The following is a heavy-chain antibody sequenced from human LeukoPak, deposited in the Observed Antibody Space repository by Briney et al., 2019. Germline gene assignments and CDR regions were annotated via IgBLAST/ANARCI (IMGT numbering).Heavy chain of an antibody. CDR2: INSDGSST. J-gene: IGHJ1*01. Sequence: HPGGSLRLSCAASGFTFSSYWMHWVRQAPGKGLVWVSRINSDGSSTSYADSVKGRFTISRDNAKNTLYLQMNSLRAEDTAVYYCARDGYYDSSGYYYVGYFQHWGQGTLVTVSS. CDR1: GFTFSSYW. CDR3: ARDGYYDSSGYYYVGYFQH. V-gene: IGHV3-74*01. D-gene: IGHD3-22*01.